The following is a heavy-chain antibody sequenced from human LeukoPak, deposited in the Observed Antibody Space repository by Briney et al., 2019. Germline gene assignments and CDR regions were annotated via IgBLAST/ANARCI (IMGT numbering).Heavy chain of an antibody. D-gene: IGHD3-10*01. J-gene: IGHJ4*02. Sequence: PGGSLRLSCAASGFTFSSYGFPWGRQAPGKGLGWVAVISSDGNPKYYADSVKGRFTISRDNSKSTVSLQMNSLRPEDTAVYYCARKSISGESPQAEYWGQRNLVTVSS. CDR1: GFTFSSYG. V-gene: IGHV3-30*03. CDR3: ARKSISGESPQAEY. CDR2: ISSDGNPK.